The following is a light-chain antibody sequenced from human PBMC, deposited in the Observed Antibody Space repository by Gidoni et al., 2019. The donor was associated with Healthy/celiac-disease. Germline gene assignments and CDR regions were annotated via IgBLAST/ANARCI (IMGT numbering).Light chain of an antibody. CDR3: QQYGSSPLT. Sequence: EIVLTQSPGTLSLSPGERATLSCRASQSVSSSYLAWYQQKPGQAPRLLIYGASSSGSVTDFTLTISRLEPEDFAVYYCQQYGSSPLTFGGXTKVEIK. CDR2: GAS. V-gene: IGKV3-20*01. J-gene: IGKJ4*01. CDR1: QSVSSSY.